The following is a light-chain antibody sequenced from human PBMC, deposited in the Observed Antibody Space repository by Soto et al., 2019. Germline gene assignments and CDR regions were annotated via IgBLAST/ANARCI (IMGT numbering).Light chain of an antibody. J-gene: IGKJ2*01. CDR3: QQRKNWPGT. CDR1: QSVSSY. Sequence: DIVLTQSPATLSLSPGERATLSCRASQSVSSYLAWYQQKPGQTPRLLMYDASNRATGIPARFSGSGSGTDFTLTISSLEPEDFAVYYCQQRKNWPGTFGQGTKLEIK. V-gene: IGKV3-11*01. CDR2: DAS.